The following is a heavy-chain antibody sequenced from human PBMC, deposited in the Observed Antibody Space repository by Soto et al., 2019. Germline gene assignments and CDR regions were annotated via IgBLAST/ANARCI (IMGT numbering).Heavy chain of an antibody. V-gene: IGHV1-8*01. CDR1: GYTFTSYD. J-gene: IGHJ6*03. Sequence: GASVKVSCKASGYTFTSYDINWVRQATGQGLEWMGWMNPNSGNTGYAQKFQGRVTMTRNTSISTAYMELSSLRSEDTAVYYCASLSDRGSGYGPEGVYHMDVWGKGTTVTVSS. CDR2: MNPNSGNT. D-gene: IGHD3-22*01. CDR3: ASLSDRGSGYGPEGVYHMDV.